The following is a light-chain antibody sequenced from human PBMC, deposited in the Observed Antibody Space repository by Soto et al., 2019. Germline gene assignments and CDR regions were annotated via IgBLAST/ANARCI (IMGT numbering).Light chain of an antibody. V-gene: IGKV3-11*01. Sequence: EVVLTQSPATLSLSPGERATLSCRASQSISSYLAWYQQKPGQAPSLLIYDASNRATGIPARFSGSGSGTEFTLTISSLQPDDFATYYCQQYNTFWTFGQGTKVDIK. J-gene: IGKJ1*01. CDR1: QSISSY. CDR3: QQYNTFWT. CDR2: DAS.